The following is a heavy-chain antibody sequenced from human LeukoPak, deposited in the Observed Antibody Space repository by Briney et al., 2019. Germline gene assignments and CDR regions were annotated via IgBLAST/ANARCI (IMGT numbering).Heavy chain of an antibody. CDR2: ISSSGCST. D-gene: IGHD3-16*01. Sequence: TGGSLRLSCAASGFTFSSYAMSWVRQAPGKGLEWVSAISSSGCSTYYADSVKGRFTISRDNSKNTLYLQMNSLRAEDTAVYYCAKGTDYVWYFQHWGQGTVLTVST. J-gene: IGHJ1*01. CDR3: AKGTDYVWYFQH. CDR1: GFTFSSYA. V-gene: IGHV3-23*01.